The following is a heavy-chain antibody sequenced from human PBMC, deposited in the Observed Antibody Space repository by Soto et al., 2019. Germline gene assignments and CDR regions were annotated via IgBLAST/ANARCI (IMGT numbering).Heavy chain of an antibody. CDR1: GFTFSSYA. Sequence: GGSLILSCSASGFTFSSYAMHWVRHAPGKGLEYVSAISSNGGSTYYADSVKGRFTISRDNSKNTLYLQMSSLRAEDTAVYYCVKGTIVVVITTENDAFDIWGQGTMVTVS. CDR3: VKGTIVVVITTENDAFDI. CDR2: ISSNGGST. D-gene: IGHD3-22*01. V-gene: IGHV3-64D*06. J-gene: IGHJ3*02.